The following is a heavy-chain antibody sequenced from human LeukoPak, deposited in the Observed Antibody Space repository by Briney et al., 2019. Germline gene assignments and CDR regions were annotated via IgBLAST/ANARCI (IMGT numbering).Heavy chain of an antibody. D-gene: IGHD3-10*01. CDR3: ARGGFYGHPFEF. CDR1: GGSFSGYY. CDR2: IYYSGTT. Sequence: SETLSLTCAVYGGSFSGYYWSWIRQPPGKGLEWIGSIYYSGTTSYNPSLESRVTISMETSNNQVSLNLNSVTAADTAIYFCARGGFYGHPFEFGGQGTLVTVSS. J-gene: IGHJ4*02. V-gene: IGHV4-34*11.